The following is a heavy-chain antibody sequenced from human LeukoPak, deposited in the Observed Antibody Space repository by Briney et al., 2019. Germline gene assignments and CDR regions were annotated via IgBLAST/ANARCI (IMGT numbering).Heavy chain of an antibody. CDR2: ISAYNGNT. J-gene: IGHJ4*02. CDR3: ARWVQWTPQIFFDY. V-gene: IGHV1-18*01. CDR1: GYTFTSYG. D-gene: IGHD1-26*01. Sequence: ASVKVSCKASGYTFTSYGISWVRQAPGQGLEWMGWISAYNGNTNYAQKLQGRVTMTTDTSTSTAYMEPRSLRSDDTAVYYCARWVQWTPQIFFDYWAQEPRATVPS.